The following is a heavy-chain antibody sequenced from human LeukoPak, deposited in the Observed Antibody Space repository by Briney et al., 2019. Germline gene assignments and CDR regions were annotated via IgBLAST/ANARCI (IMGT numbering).Heavy chain of an antibody. Sequence: GGSLRLSCAASGFSVSNNYMTWVRQAPGKGLEWVAVIWYDGSNKYYADSVKGRFTISRDNSKNTLYLQMNSPRAEDTAVYYCARDRGTAMVFDYWGQGTLVTVSS. D-gene: IGHD5-18*01. CDR2: IWYDGSNK. J-gene: IGHJ4*02. CDR3: ARDRGTAMVFDY. CDR1: GFSVSNNY. V-gene: IGHV3-33*08.